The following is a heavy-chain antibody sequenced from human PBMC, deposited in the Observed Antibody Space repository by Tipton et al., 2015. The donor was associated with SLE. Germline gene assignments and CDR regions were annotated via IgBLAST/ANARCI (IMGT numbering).Heavy chain of an antibody. J-gene: IGHJ4*02. CDR2: IKQDGSEI. D-gene: IGHD2-15*01. CDR1: GFTLNSYW. V-gene: IGHV3-7*01. CDR3: ARGVAVDY. Sequence: SLRLSCAVSGFTLNSYWMSWVRQAPGKGLEWVANIKQDGSEIYYVDSVKGRFTISRDTAKNSLFLQMNSLRAKDTGVYYCARGVAVDYWGPGTLVTVSS.